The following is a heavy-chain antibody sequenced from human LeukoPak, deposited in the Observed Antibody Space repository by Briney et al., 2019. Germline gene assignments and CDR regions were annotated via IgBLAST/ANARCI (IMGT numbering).Heavy chain of an antibody. D-gene: IGHD6-6*01. J-gene: IGHJ6*03. CDR2: IYHSGST. V-gene: IGHV4-4*02. Sequence: SETLSLTCAVSGGSISSSNWWSWVRQPPGKGLEWIGEIYHSGSTNYNPSLKSRVTISVDKSKNQFSLRLSSVTAADTAVYYCARMQSTSSSGDYYSYMDVWGKGATVIVSS. CDR1: GGSISSSNW. CDR3: ARMQSTSSSGDYYSYMDV.